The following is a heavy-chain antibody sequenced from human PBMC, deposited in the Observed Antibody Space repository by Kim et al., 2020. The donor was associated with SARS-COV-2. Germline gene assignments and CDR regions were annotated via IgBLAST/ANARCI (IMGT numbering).Heavy chain of an antibody. CDR1: GFTFSSYG. D-gene: IGHD1-26*01. V-gene: IGHV3-33*01. J-gene: IGHJ6*03. CDR2: IWYDGSNK. CDR3: ARDRIVGATHYYMDV. Sequence: GGSLRLSCAASGFTFSSYGMHWVRQAPGKGLEWVAVIWYDGSNKYYADSVKGRFTISRDNSKNTLYLQMNSLRAEDTAVYYCARDRIVGATHYYMDVWGKGTTVTVSS.